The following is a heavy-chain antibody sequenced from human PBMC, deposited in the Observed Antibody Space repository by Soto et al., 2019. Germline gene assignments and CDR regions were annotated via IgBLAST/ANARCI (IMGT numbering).Heavy chain of an antibody. Sequence: QITLKESGPTLVDPTQTLTLTCSFSGFSLTTSGVGVGWIRQPPGKALEWLALIYWDDEKRYNPSLKSRLTITEDSSKNQVVLTMTNMDPVDTATYFCAHPRGNYYDSGRYSYGYYFDYWGQGTLVTVSS. CDR2: IYWDDEK. J-gene: IGHJ4*02. V-gene: IGHV2-5*02. D-gene: IGHD3-22*01. CDR1: GFSLTTSGVG. CDR3: AHPRGNYYDSGRYSYGYYFDY.